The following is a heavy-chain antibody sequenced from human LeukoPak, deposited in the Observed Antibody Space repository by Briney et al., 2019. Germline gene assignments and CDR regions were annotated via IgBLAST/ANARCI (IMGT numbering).Heavy chain of an antibody. V-gene: IGHV4-59*07. D-gene: IGHD5-12*01. CDR3: ARSFSGYDLASYYYMDV. Sequence: SDTLSLTCTVSVDPLSRYYGRWIRQPPGKTPVCVGHSYYSRGTNYNPSLKNRGIISVETCKNQFSLKLSSVTAADTAVYYCARSFSGYDLASYYYMDVWGKGTTVTVSS. CDR1: VDPLSRYY. J-gene: IGHJ6*03. CDR2: SYYSRGT.